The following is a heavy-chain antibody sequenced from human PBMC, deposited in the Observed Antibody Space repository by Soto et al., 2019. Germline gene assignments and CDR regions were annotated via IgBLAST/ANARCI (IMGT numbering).Heavy chain of an antibody. J-gene: IGHJ4*02. CDR1: GFTLSNYL. CDR2: ISNTGDSA. D-gene: IGHD3-16*02. V-gene: IGHV3-23*01. Sequence: GGSLRLSCAASGFTLSNYLMAWVRQAPGKGLEWVSSISNTGDSAYYADSVMGRFTISRDNSKKMLYLHMNGLRAEDTALYFCAKGEDYIWGSYPSFDYWGQGILVTVSS. CDR3: AKGEDYIWGSYPSFDY.